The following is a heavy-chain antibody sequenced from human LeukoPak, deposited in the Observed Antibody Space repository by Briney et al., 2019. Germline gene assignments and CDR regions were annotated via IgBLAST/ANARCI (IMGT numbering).Heavy chain of an antibody. J-gene: IGHJ3*02. Sequence: PGRSLRLSCVSTGFTFSSSAMSWVRQAPGKGLEWVSNISGSGSGSSTYYSGSVKAWFTILRDNSKNTRYLQVSCRTPEDMAVYYCARVRLRLTFLTRRVGAIDIWGQGTMVTVSS. V-gene: IGHV3-23*01. CDR3: ARVRLRLTFLTRRVGAIDI. D-gene: IGHD4-23*01. CDR2: ISGSGSGSST. CDR1: GFTFSSSA.